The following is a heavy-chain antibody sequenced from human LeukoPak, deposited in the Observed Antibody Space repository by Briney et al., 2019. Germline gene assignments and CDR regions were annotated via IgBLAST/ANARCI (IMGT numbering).Heavy chain of an antibody. CDR2: MNPNSGNT. CDR1: GYTLTSYD. V-gene: IGHV1-8*01. CDR3: ARDKPFRSGHRDYYYGMDV. J-gene: IGHJ6*02. D-gene: IGHD3-3*01. Sequence: GASVKVSCKASGYTLTSYDINWVRQATGQGLEWMGWMNPNSGNTGYAQKFQGRVTMTRNTSISTAYMELSSLRSEDTAVYNGARDKPFRSGHRDYYYGMDVWGQGTTVTVSS.